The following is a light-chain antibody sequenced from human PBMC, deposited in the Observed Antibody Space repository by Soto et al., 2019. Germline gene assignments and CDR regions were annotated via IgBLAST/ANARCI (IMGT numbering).Light chain of an antibody. V-gene: IGKV3D-20*02. J-gene: IGKJ4*01. Sequence: EIVLTQSPDTLSLSPGERATLSCRASQSVSSSYLAWYQQKPGQAPRVLIYGASSRATGIPDRFSGSGSGTDFTLTLSRLAPGDCAVYYCQQRSNWPGLTFGGGTKVDIK. CDR1: QSVSSSY. CDR2: GAS. CDR3: QQRSNWPGLT.